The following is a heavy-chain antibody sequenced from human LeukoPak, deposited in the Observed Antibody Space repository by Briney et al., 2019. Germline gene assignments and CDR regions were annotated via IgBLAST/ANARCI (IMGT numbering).Heavy chain of an antibody. J-gene: IGHJ4*02. D-gene: IGHD3-16*01. CDR2: IYWNDDD. V-gene: IGHV2-5*01. CDR3: AHLTTSAYYYDF. Sequence: SGPTMVKPTETLTLTCTCSGFSVSSGGLAVGWIRQPPGEALEWLGHIYWNDDDRYNSFLRSRLTITRDTSNNQVVLTMTNMDPVDTATYYCAHLTTSAYYYDFWGQGTLVTVSS. CDR1: GFSVSSGGLA.